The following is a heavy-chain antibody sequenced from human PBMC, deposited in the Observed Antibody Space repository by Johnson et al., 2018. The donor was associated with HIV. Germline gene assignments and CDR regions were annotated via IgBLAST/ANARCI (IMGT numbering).Heavy chain of an antibody. CDR3: ARDPTTQYLRLIGDFGSFDI. V-gene: IGHV3-20*04. J-gene: IGHJ3*02. D-gene: IGHD7-27*01. CDR1: GFTVSSNY. Sequence: VQLVESGGGLVQPGGSLRLSCAASGFTVSSNYMSWVRQAPGKGLEWVSGINWNGGSAGYADSVKGRFTISSDNSKTTLYLQMNSLRAEDTALYYCARDPTTQYLRLIGDFGSFDIWGQGTMVTVSS. CDR2: INWNGGSA.